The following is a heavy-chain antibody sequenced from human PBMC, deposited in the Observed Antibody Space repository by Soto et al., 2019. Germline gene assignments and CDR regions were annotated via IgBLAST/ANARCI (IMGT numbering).Heavy chain of an antibody. CDR2: IWYDGSNK. CDR1: GFTFSSYG. V-gene: IGHV3-33*01. Sequence: GGSLRLSCAASGFTFSSYGMHWVRQAPGKGLEWVAVIWYDGSNKYYADSVKGRFTISRDNSKNTLYLQMNSLRAEDTAVYYCARTYYDFWSGYYGYYYMDVWGKGTTVTVSS. J-gene: IGHJ6*03. D-gene: IGHD3-3*01. CDR3: ARTYYDFWSGYYGYYYMDV.